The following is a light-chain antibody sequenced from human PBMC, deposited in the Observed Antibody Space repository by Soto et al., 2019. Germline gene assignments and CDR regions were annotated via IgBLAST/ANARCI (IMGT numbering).Light chain of an antibody. J-gene: IGKJ3*01. V-gene: IGKV1-9*01. CDR1: QAISIY. CDR2: AAS. CDR3: QQLNSYPLT. Sequence: IQLTQSPAFRSASVGDRVTITCRASQAISIYLAWYQQKPGKAPKLLLYAASTLQSGVPSRFSGSGSGTEFTLTISSLQPEDCATYFCQQLNSYPLTFGPGTKVDIK.